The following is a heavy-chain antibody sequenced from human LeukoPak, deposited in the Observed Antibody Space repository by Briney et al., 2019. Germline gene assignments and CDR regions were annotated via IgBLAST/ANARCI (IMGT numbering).Heavy chain of an antibody. CDR2: IKQDGSEK. V-gene: IGHV3-7*01. CDR1: GFSFSGHW. Sequence: GGSLRLSCTASGFSFSGHWMHWARQLPGKGLEWVANIKQDGSEKYYVDSVKGRFTISRDNAKNSLYLQMNSLRAEDTAVYYCAREALPPYYYGSGSYYPLEPYYYYGMDVWGQGTTVTVSS. D-gene: IGHD3-10*01. J-gene: IGHJ6*02. CDR3: AREALPPYYYGSGSYYPLEPYYYYGMDV.